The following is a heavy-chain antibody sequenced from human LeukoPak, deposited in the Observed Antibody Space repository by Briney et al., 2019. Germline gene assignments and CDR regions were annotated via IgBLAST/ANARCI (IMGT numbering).Heavy chain of an antibody. CDR2: IDSTSTYI. CDR1: GFTVSSNY. V-gene: IGHV3-21*04. D-gene: IGHD1-26*01. CDR3: ARDSLVGSTTPVFDY. J-gene: IGHJ4*02. Sequence: AGGSLRLSCAASGFTVSSNYMSWVRQAPGKGLEWVSSIDSTSTYIYYADSVKGRFTISRDNAKNSLYLQMDSLRAEDTAVYYCARDSLVGSTTPVFDYWGQGTLVTVSS.